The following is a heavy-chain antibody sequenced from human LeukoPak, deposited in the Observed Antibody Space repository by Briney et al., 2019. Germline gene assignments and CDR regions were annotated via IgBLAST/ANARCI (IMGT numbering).Heavy chain of an antibody. CDR1: GFTFSDYY. CDR2: ISSSGSTI. V-gene: IGHV3-11*04. CDR3: AREGELLSDTLDY. Sequence: GGSLRLSCAASGFTFSDYYMSWIRQAPGKGLEWVSYISSSGSTIYYADSVKGRFTISRDNAKNSLYLQMNSLRAEGTAVYYCAREGELLSDTLDYWGQGTLVTVSS. D-gene: IGHD3-10*01. J-gene: IGHJ4*02.